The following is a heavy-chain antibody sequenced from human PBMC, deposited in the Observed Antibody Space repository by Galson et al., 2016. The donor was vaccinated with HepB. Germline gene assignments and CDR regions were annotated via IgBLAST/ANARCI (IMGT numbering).Heavy chain of an antibody. J-gene: IGHJ3*02. CDR3: SRGSSSSGWYLRAFDI. CDR1: GGSFSGYY. D-gene: IGHD6-19*01. CDR2: MNHSGST. Sequence: ETLSLTCAVYGGSFSGYYWSWIRQPPGKGLEWIGEMNHSGSTKYNPSLKSRVSISLDTSKNHFSLKLSSVTPADTAVYYCSRGSSSSGWYLRAFDIWGLGTMVTVSS. V-gene: IGHV4-34*01.